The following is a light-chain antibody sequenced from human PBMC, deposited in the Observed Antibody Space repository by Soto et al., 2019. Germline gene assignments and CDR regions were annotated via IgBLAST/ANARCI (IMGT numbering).Light chain of an antibody. CDR3: QQHYSSPHT. Sequence: DIVMTQSPDSLAVSLGERATINCKSSQSVLYSSNNKNYLAWHQQKPGQPPKLLIYWASTRESGVPDRFSGSGSGTDFTLTISSLQAEDVAVYYRQQHYSSPHTFGQGTKVEIK. CDR2: WAS. CDR1: QSVLYSSNNKNY. V-gene: IGKV4-1*01. J-gene: IGKJ2*01.